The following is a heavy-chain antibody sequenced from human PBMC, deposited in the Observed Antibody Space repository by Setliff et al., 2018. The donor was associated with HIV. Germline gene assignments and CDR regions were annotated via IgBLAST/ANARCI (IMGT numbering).Heavy chain of an antibody. Sequence: PSETLSLTCTVSGGSISSGSNYWSWIRQPAGKELEWIGHIYTSGSTNYNPSLKSRVTISVDTSKNQFYLKLSSVTAADTAVYYCGRVAGYCAPSRCYGYNAFDIWGPGTMVTVSS. CDR1: GGSISSGSNY. J-gene: IGHJ3*02. V-gene: IGHV4-61*09. CDR3: GRVAGYCAPSRCYGYNAFDI. CDR2: IYTSGST. D-gene: IGHD2-15*01.